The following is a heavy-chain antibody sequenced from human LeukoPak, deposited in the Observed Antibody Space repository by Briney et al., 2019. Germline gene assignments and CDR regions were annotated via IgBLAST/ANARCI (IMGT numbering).Heavy chain of an antibody. CDR1: GNLLSEVP. V-gene: IGHV1-24*01. Sequence: VASVKVSCKVSGNLLSEVPIHWVRQAPGTGLEWLGGLHPEDDEPVYAQEFLGRLTLTEDASTDTAYMELSSLRLEDTAVYYCATNRGRWFGETDVWFDPWGQGTLVTVSS. CDR3: ATNRGRWFGETDVWFDP. D-gene: IGHD3-10*01. CDR2: LHPEDDEP. J-gene: IGHJ5*02.